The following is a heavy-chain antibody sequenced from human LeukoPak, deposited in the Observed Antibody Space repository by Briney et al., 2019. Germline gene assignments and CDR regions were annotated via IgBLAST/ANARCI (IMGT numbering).Heavy chain of an antibody. CDR3: AKDRDFWSGYSPNYYMDV. CDR2: ISWDGGST. D-gene: IGHD3-3*01. V-gene: IGHV3-43D*03. J-gene: IGHJ6*03. CDR1: GFTFDDYA. Sequence: GGSLRLSCAASGFTFDDYAMHWVRQAPGKGLEWVSLISWDGGSTYYADSVKGRFTISRDNSKNSLYMQMNSLRAEDTALYYCAKDRDFWSGYSPNYYMDVWGKGTTVTVSS.